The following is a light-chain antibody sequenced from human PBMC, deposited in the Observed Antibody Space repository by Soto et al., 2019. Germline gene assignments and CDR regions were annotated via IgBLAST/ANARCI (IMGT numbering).Light chain of an antibody. V-gene: IGLV6-57*02. CDR1: SGSIASNY. J-gene: IGLJ2*01. CDR2: EDN. CDR3: QSYDSSNQRV. Sequence: NFMLTQPHSVSESPGKTVTTSCTGSSGSIASNYVQWYQQRPGSAPTTVIYEDNQRPSGVPDRFSGSIDSSSNSASLTISGLKTEDEADYYCQSYDSSNQRVFGGGTKLTVL.